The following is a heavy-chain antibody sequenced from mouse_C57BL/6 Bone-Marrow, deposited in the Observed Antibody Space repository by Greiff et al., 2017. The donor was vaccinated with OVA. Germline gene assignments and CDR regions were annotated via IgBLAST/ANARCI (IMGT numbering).Heavy chain of an antibody. CDR2: INPSNGGT. J-gene: IGHJ1*03. CDR3: ARSESSDWYFDV. Sequence: VQLQQPGPELVKPGASVKLSCKASGYTFTSYWMHWVKQRPGQGLEWIGNINPSNGGTNYNEKFKSKATLTVDKSSSTAYMQLSSLTSEDSAVYYCARSESSDWYFDVWGTGTTVTVSS. V-gene: IGHV1-53*01. D-gene: IGHD1-1*01. CDR1: GYTFTSYW.